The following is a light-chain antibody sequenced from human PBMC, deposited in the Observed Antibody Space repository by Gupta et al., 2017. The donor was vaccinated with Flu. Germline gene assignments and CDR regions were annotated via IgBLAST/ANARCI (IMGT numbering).Light chain of an antibody. J-gene: IGLJ2*01. CDR2: EFS. Sequence: QSAITQPPSLSRSPGQPTTMSRTGTGSDVGGYNYVAWYQHHPGKAPNLMLYEFSNPPAGVSNRFSGTKSGNTGSLAIAWLQAEYEAYYYCSSYTCSSTHVVFGGGTKLTVL. CDR1: GSDVGGYNY. V-gene: IGLV2-14*01. CDR3: SSYTCSSTHVV.